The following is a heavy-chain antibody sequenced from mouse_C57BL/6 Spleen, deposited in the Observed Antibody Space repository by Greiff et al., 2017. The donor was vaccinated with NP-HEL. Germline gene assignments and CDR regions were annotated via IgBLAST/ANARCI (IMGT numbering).Heavy chain of an antibody. V-gene: IGHV1-39*01. CDR2: INPNYGTT. D-gene: IGHD1-1*01. Sequence: LQESGPELVKPGASVKISCKASGYSFTDYNMNWVKQSNGKSLEWIGVINPNYGTTSYNQKFKGKATLTVDQSSSTAYMQLNSLTSEDSAVYYCARRAFTTVGYAMDYWGQGTSVTVSA. J-gene: IGHJ4*01. CDR3: ARRAFTTVGYAMDY. CDR1: GYSFTDYN.